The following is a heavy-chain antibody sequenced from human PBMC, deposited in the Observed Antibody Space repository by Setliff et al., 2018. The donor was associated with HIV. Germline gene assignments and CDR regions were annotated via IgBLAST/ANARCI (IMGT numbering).Heavy chain of an antibody. J-gene: IGHJ6*03. CDR2: VNPKSGNT. CDR1: GGTFSSYA. Sequence: ASVKVSCKASGGTFSSYAISWVRQATGQGLEWMGWVNPKSGNTGYAQKFQGRVTMTRDTSISTAYMELSSLRSDDAAVYYCARGAWYSSGWYSSRYMDVWGKGTTVTVSS. D-gene: IGHD6-19*01. CDR3: ARGAWYSSGWYSSRYMDV. V-gene: IGHV1-8*02.